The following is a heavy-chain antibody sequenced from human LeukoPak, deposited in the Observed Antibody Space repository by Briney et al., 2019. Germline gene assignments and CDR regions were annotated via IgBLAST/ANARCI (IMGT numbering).Heavy chain of an antibody. CDR2: INHSGST. J-gene: IGHJ4*02. D-gene: IGHD6-19*01. CDR3: TRRAYSSGFYFFDY. Sequence: SETLSLTCAVYGGSFSGYCWSWIRQPPGKGLEWIGEINHSGSTNYNPSLKSRVTISVDTSKNQFSLKLSSVTAADTAVYYCTRRAYSSGFYFFDYWGQGTLVTVSS. V-gene: IGHV4-34*01. CDR1: GGSFSGYC.